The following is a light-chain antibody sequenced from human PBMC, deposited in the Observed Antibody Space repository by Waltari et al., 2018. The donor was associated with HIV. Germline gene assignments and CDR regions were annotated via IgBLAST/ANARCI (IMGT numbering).Light chain of an antibody. V-gene: IGKV1-16*02. J-gene: IGKJ5*01. CDR3: QQYKGYPLT. CDR2: AAS. CDR1: HDISNY. Sequence: DIQMTQSPSSLSASVGDRVTITCRASHDISNYLAWFQQRPGEAPKSLIYAASTLQSGVPSKFRGSGSETYFTLTINSLQSEDSATYYCQQYKGYPLTFGQGHDWRLN.